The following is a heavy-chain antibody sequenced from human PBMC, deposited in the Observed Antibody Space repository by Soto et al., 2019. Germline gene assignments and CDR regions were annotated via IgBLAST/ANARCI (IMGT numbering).Heavy chain of an antibody. CDR2: TSYDGSNN. CDR1: GFTFRSYV. D-gene: IGHD3-16*01. V-gene: IGHV3-33*05. J-gene: IGHJ1*01. CDR3: ARLGTTGELAV. Sequence: QVHLVESGGGVVQPGTSLRLSCVGSGFTFRSYVIHWVRPAPGKGLEWVALTSYDGSNNFYGDSVKGRFTISRHNSRNTVELQMDSLRFEDTALYCCARLGTTGELAVWGQGTLVSVSS.